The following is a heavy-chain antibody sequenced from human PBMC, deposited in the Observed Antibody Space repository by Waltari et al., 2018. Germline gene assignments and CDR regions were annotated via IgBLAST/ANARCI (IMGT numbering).Heavy chain of an antibody. Sequence: QVQLQQWGAGLLKPSETLSLTCAVYGGSFSGYYWSWIRQPPGKGLEWLGEINHSGSTNYNPALKSRVTISGDTSKNQFSLKLSSVTAADTAVYYCARGRGYSYGFCWFDPWGQGTLVTVSS. D-gene: IGHD5-18*01. CDR3: ARGRGYSYGFCWFDP. CDR1: GGSFSGYY. V-gene: IGHV4-34*01. CDR2: INHSGST. J-gene: IGHJ5*02.